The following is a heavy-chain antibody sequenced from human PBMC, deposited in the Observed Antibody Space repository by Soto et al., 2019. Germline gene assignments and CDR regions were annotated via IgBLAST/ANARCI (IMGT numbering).Heavy chain of an antibody. CDR1: GFTFSSYG. CDR2: ISYDGSNK. CDR3: AKAAAYCSGGSCLDY. J-gene: IGHJ4*02. V-gene: IGHV3-30*18. D-gene: IGHD2-15*01. Sequence: QVQLVESGGGVVQPGRSLRLSCAASGFTFSSYGMHWVRQAPGKGLEWVAVISYDGSNKYYADSVKGRFTISRDNSKNTLYLQMNSLRAEDTAVYYCAKAAAYCSGGSCLDYWGQGTLVTVSS.